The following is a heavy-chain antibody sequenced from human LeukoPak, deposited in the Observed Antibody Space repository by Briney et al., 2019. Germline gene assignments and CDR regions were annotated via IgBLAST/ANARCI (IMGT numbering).Heavy chain of an antibody. CDR2: MNPNSGNT. J-gene: IGHJ5*02. CDR1: GYTFTSYD. Sequence: WASVKVSCKASGYTFTSYDINWVRQASGQGLEWMGWMNPNSGNTASAQKFQCRVTMTTNTSISTAYMELTGLRSEDTAMSFCARKGLLGSGKPWFDPWGQGTLVTVSS. D-gene: IGHD2-15*01. CDR3: ARKGLLGSGKPWFDP. V-gene: IGHV1-8*01.